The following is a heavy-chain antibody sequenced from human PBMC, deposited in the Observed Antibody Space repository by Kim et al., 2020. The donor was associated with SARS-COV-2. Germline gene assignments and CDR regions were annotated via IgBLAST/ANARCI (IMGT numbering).Heavy chain of an antibody. CDR2: IYYSGGT. CDR1: GGSINSYY. V-gene: IGHV4-59*01. D-gene: IGHD5-12*01. J-gene: IGHJ4*02. Sequence: SETLSLTCTVSGGSINSYYWSWIRQPPGKGLEWIGYIYYSGGTSYNPSLKSRVTMSVDTSKNQFSLNLSSVTAADTAVYYCARGQGVATILWGQGTLVTV. CDR3: ARGQGVATIL.